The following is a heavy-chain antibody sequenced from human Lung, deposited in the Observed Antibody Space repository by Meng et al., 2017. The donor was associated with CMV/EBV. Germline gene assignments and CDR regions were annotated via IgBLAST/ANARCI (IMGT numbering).Heavy chain of an antibody. V-gene: IGHV4-39*07. CDR3: ARDTGNFQIDY. Sequence: QLQLQESGPGPVKPSEPLSLICTVSGGSISTRGSYWGWFRRPPGKGLEWIGSVHSSGSTFYIPSLKSRLTISLDTSNNQCSLRLSSVTAADTALYYCARDTGNFQIDYWGQGTLVTVSS. CDR2: VHSSGST. CDR1: GGSISTRGSY. D-gene: IGHD1-7*01. J-gene: IGHJ4*02.